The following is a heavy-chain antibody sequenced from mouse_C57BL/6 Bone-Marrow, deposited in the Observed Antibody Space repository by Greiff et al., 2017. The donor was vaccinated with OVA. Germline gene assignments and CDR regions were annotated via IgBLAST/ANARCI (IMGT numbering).Heavy chain of an antibody. Sequence: EVKLMESGGGLVQPGGSMKLSCVASGFTFSNYWMNWVRQSPEKGLEWVAQIRLKSDNYATHYAESVKGRFTISRDDSKSSVYLQMNNLRAEDTGIYYCTEGFTTVPFAYWGQGTLVTVSA. J-gene: IGHJ3*01. CDR2: IRLKSDNYAT. V-gene: IGHV6-3*01. D-gene: IGHD1-1*01. CDR1: GFTFSNYW. CDR3: TEGFTTVPFAY.